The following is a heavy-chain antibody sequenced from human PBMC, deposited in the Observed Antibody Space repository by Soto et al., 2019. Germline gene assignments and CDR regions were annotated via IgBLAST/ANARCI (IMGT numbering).Heavy chain of an antibody. J-gene: IGHJ4*02. CDR1: GFTFSRYV. D-gene: IGHD6-13*01. V-gene: IGHV3-64D*06. CDR2: ITSNGGST. Sequence: GGSLRLSCSASGFTFSRYVMNWVRQAPGKGLEYVSGITSNGGSTFYADSVKGRFIISRDNSQHTVYLQMSSLTTADTAVYYCLVASAAYWGQGT. CDR3: LVASAAY.